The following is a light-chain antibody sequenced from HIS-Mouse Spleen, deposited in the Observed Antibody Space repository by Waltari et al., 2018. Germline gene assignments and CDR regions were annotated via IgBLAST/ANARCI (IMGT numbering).Light chain of an antibody. V-gene: IGLV3-19*01. Sequence: SSELTQDPAVSVALGQTASITCQGDSLRSYYASWYQQKPGQAPVLVIYGKNNRPSGIPDRFSGSSSGNTASLTITGAQAEDEADYYCNSRDSSGNHVVFGGGTKLTVL. CDR2: GKN. CDR3: NSRDSSGNHVV. J-gene: IGLJ2*01. CDR1: SLRSYY.